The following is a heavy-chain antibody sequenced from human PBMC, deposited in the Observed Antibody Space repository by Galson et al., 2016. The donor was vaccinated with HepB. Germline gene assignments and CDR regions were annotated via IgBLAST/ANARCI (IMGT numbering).Heavy chain of an antibody. CDR1: GGTFSSYA. J-gene: IGHJ4*02. CDR2: IIPIFGAT. CDR3: ARALWGQWPMYYFDS. D-gene: IGHD6-19*01. Sequence: SVKVSCKASGGTFSSYAISWVRQAPGQGLEWMGRIIPIFGATDYAQNYQLRVTITADESTSTAYLELNSLRSEDTAMYYCARALWGQWPMYYFDSWGQGTLVTVSS. V-gene: IGHV1-69*13.